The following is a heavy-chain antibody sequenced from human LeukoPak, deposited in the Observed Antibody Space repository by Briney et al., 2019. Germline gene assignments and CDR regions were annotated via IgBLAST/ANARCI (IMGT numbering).Heavy chain of an antibody. Sequence: SETLSLTCSVSSGSIGTYYWAWIRQTPGKGLEWIGYISYSGSTKYNPSLTRRITISLDTSKNQFSLELRSMTAADTAMYYCARQAGSFTTFGFWGQGTLVTVSS. CDR3: ARQAGSFTTFGF. V-gene: IGHV4-59*08. CDR1: SGSIGTYY. J-gene: IGHJ4*02. D-gene: IGHD1-26*01. CDR2: ISYSGST.